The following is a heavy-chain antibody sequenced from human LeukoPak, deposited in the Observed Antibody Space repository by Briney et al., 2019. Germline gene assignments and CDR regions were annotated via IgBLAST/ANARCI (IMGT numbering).Heavy chain of an antibody. D-gene: IGHD4-23*01. CDR3: VRAIGSNTL. Sequence: GGSLRLSCAASGFTFSSYAMSWDRQAPGKVLEWVANINQDGSEKYYVDSVKGRFTISRDNAKNSLYLQMNSLRAEDTAVYFCVRAIGSNTLWGQGTLVTVSS. CDR2: INQDGSEK. V-gene: IGHV3-7*01. CDR1: GFTFSSYA. J-gene: IGHJ4*02.